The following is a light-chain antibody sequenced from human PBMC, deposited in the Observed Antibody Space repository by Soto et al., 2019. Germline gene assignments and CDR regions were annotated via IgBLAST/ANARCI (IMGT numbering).Light chain of an antibody. Sequence: EIVLTQSPATLSLSPGERATLSCRASQSVSSYLAWYQQKPGQAPMLLIYDASNRATGIPARFSGSGSGTDFTLTISSLEPEAFAVYYCQQRSNWITFGQGTRLEIK. V-gene: IGKV3-11*01. CDR2: DAS. CDR1: QSVSSY. J-gene: IGKJ5*01. CDR3: QQRSNWIT.